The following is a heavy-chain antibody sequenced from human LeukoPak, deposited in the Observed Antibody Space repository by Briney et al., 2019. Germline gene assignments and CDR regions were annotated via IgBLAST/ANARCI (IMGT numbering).Heavy chain of an antibody. J-gene: IGHJ4*02. CDR1: GFTFSSYS. D-gene: IGHD1-26*01. CDR2: ISSSSSYI. Sequence: GGSLRLSCAASGFTFSSYSMNWVRQAPGKGLEWVSSISSSSSYIYYADSVKGRFTISRDNAKNSLYLQMNSLRAEDTVVYYCARVWGSYSGRAFDYWGQGTLVTVSS. V-gene: IGHV3-21*01. CDR3: ARVWGSYSGRAFDY.